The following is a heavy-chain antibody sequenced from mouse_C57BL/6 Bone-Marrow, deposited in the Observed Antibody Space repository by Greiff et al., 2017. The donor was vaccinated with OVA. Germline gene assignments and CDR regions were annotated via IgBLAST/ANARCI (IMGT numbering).Heavy chain of an antibody. D-gene: IGHD4-1*01. V-gene: IGHV2-2*01. CDR1: GFSLTSYG. CDR2: IWSGGST. Sequence: VQLVESGPGLVQPSQSLSITCTVSGFSLTSYGVHWVRQSPGKGLEWLGVIWSGGSTDYNAAFISRLSISKDNSKSQVFFKMNSLQADDTAIYYCARLGRDWYFDVWGTGTTVTVSS. CDR3: ARLGRDWYFDV. J-gene: IGHJ1*03.